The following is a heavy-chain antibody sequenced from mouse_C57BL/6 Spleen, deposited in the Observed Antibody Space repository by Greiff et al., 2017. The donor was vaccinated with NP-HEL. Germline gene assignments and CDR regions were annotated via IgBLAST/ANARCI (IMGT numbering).Heavy chain of an antibody. D-gene: IGHD1-3*01. V-gene: IGHV2-9*02. Sequence: QVQLKESGPGLVAPSQSLSITCTVSGFSLTSYGVHWVRQPPGKGLEWRGVIWAGGSTNYNSALMSRLSISKDNSKSQVFLKRNSLQTDDTAMYYWARLEDIWGQGTTLTVSS. CDR1: GFSLTSYG. J-gene: IGHJ2*01. CDR3: ARLEDI. CDR2: IWAGGST.